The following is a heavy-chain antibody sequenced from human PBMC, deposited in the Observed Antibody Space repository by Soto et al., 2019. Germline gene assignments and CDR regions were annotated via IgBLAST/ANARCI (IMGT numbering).Heavy chain of an antibody. CDR3: GRGPSPRAPAGGTPYYYAMDV. J-gene: IGHJ6*02. Sequence: GASVKVSCKASGYDFTAYDINWVRQASGQGLEWMGWMNPINGATGSARRFQGRVSMTRNTATATAYLELTSLRSDDSAVYYCGRGPSPRAPAGGTPYYYAMDVWGQGTTVSLSS. D-gene: IGHD6-13*01. V-gene: IGHV1-8*02. CDR2: MNPINGAT. CDR1: GYDFTAYD.